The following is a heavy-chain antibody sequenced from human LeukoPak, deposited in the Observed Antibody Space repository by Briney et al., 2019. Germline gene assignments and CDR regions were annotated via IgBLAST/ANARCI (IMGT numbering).Heavy chain of an antibody. J-gene: IGHJ4*02. CDR2: ISSSGSTV. CDR3: ARDKRQKSGPKRYFDS. Sequence: GGSLRLSCAASGSTFSSYSMNWVRQAPGKGLEGVSYISSSGSTVYYADSVKGRFTISRDNAKNLLLLEMNSLRDEDTAVYYCARDKRQKSGPKRYFDSWGQGTLVTVSS. CDR1: GSTFSSYS. V-gene: IGHV3-48*02. D-gene: IGHD3-10*01.